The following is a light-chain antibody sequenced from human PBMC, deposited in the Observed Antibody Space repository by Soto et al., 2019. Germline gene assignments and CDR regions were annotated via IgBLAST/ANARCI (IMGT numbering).Light chain of an antibody. CDR3: QQYDNYPLT. V-gene: IGKV1-5*01. CDR2: DAS. Sequence: DIQMTQSPSTLSASVGDRVTITCRASQSINNWLAWYEQKPGKAPKFLIYDASNLESGVPSRFSGSASGTECTLTISSLQPDDFATYYCQQYDNYPLTFGGGTKVDIK. J-gene: IGKJ4*01. CDR1: QSINNW.